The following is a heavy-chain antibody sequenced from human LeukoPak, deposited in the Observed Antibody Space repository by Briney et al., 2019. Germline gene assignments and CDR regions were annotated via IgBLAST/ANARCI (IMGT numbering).Heavy chain of an antibody. CDR1: GFTFSSYA. Sequence: PGGSLRLSCAASGFTFSSYAMSWVRQAPGKGLEWVSAISGSGGSTYYADSGKGRFTISRDNSKNTLYLQMNSLRAEDTAVYYCAKADAYYDFWSGRNYWGQGTLVTVSS. D-gene: IGHD3-3*01. J-gene: IGHJ4*02. CDR3: AKADAYYDFWSGRNY. CDR2: ISGSGGST. V-gene: IGHV3-23*01.